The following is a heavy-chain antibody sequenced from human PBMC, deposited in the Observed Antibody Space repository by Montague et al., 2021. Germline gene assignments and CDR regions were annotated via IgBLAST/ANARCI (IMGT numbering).Heavy chain of an antibody. CDR1: GFPFSSYA. V-gene: IGHV3-23*01. CDR2: ITSGGST. Sequence: SFSASGFPFSSYAMSWVRQAPGKGLKWVSSITSGGSTYYADSVTGRFTISRDNSKNTLYLQMNSLRAEDTAVYYCTKDQDDYGDYVDWVDTWGQGTLVTVSS. D-gene: IGHD4-17*01. CDR3: TKDQDDYGDYVDWVDT. J-gene: IGHJ5*02.